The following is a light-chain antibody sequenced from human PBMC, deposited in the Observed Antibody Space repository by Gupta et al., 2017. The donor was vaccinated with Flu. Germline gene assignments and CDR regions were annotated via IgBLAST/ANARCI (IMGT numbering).Light chain of an antibody. CDR3: QSYDSVTRDVV. CDR1: SGSIATPY. Sequence: NFMLSHPHPPPECLGNTVTTSCTRSSGSIATPYVQLYRQRPASPPNTVLFEDDRRPPGVPDRFSGSIDSSSNSASLTISGLKTEDEADYFCQSYDSVTRDVVFGGGTKLTVL. CDR2: EDD. J-gene: IGLJ2*01. V-gene: IGLV6-57*01.